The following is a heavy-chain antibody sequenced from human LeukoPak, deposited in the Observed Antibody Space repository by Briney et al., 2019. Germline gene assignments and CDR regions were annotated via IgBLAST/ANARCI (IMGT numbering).Heavy chain of an antibody. D-gene: IGHD6-19*01. Sequence: GGSLRLSRAASGFTFSSYWMHWVRQAPGKGLVWVSRINSDGSTTTYADSVKGRFTISRDNAKNTLYLQMNNLRAEDTAVYYCARDRRGVAGGYWGQGTLVIVSS. CDR1: GFTFSSYW. V-gene: IGHV3-74*01. CDR2: INSDGSTT. CDR3: ARDRRGVAGGY. J-gene: IGHJ4*02.